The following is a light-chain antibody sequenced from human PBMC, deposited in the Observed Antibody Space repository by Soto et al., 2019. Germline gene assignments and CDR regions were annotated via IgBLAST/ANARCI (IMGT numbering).Light chain of an antibody. CDR2: DAS. J-gene: IGKJ2*01. CDR1: QSISSW. CDR3: QQYNSYSPYT. V-gene: IGKV1-5*01. Sequence: DIQMTQSPSSLSAFVGDRVTITCRASQSISSWLAWYQQKPGKAPKLLIYDASSLESGVPSRFSGSGSGTEFTLTVSSLQPDDFATYYCQQYNSYSPYTFGQGTKVDIK.